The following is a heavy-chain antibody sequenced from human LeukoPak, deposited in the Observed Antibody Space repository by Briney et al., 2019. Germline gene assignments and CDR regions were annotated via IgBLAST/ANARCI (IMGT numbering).Heavy chain of an antibody. Sequence: GGSLRLSCAASGFTFSSYWMSWVRQAPGKGLEWVANIKKDGSDKYYVDSVKGRFTISRDNAKNSLYLQMNSLRAEDTAVYYCARDKGAWFGDYYYYMDVWGKGTTVTISS. J-gene: IGHJ6*03. CDR3: ARDKGAWFGDYYYYMDV. CDR1: GFTFSSYW. V-gene: IGHV3-7*01. D-gene: IGHD3-10*01. CDR2: IKKDGSDK.